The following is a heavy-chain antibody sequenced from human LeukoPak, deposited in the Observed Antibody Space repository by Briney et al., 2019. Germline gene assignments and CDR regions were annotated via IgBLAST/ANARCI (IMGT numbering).Heavy chain of an antibody. Sequence: GGSLRLSCAASGFIFSNYGMNWVRQAPGKGLEWVANIKEDGSQNYYVDSVKGRFTISRDNAKNSLYLQMSNLRAEDTAVYFCARGGGLDVWGQGATVTVSS. D-gene: IGHD3-16*01. CDR1: GFIFSNYG. CDR2: IKEDGSQN. J-gene: IGHJ6*02. CDR3: ARGGGLDV. V-gene: IGHV3-7*03.